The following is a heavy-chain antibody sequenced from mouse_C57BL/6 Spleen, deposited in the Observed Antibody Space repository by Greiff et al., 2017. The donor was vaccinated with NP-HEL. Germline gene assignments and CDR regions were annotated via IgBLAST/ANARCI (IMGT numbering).Heavy chain of an antibody. CDR1: GFTFSDYG. V-gene: IGHV5-17*01. Sequence: DVMLVESGGGLVKPGGSLKLSCAASGFTFSDYGMHWVRQAPEKGLEWVAYISSGSSTIYYADTVKGRFTISRDNAKNTLFLQMTSLRSEDTAMYYCARDGLYDYDDGFFDYWGQGTTLTVSS. CDR2: ISSGSSTI. J-gene: IGHJ2*01. CDR3: ARDGLYDYDDGFFDY. D-gene: IGHD2-4*01.